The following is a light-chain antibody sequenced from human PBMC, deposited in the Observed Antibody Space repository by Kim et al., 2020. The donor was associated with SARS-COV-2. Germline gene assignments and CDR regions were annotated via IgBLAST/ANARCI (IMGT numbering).Light chain of an antibody. CDR2: HTS. CDR3: LLSYGDSRV. CDR1: TGAVTSGHY. V-gene: IGLV7-46*01. Sequence: QAVVTQEPSLTVSPGGTVTLTCDSSTGAVTSGHYSYWFQQKPGQAPRTLIYHTSNKLSWTPARFSGSLLGGKAALTLSGAQPEDEADYYCLLSYGDSRVFGGGTQLSVL. J-gene: IGLJ2*01.